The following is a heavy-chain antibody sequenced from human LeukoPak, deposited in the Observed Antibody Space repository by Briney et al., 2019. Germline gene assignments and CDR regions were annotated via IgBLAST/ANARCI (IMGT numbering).Heavy chain of an antibody. CDR3: ARDLSGWSIGAGIFDY. J-gene: IGHJ4*02. CDR1: GYTFTGYY. Sequence: ASVKVSCKTSGYTFTGYYVHWVRQAPGQGLEWMGWVSPNSGGTNYAQKFQGRVTMTRDTSISTAYMELSRLRSDDTAVYYCARDLSGWSIGAGIFDYWGQGTLVTVSS. CDR2: VSPNSGGT. D-gene: IGHD6-19*01. V-gene: IGHV1-2*02.